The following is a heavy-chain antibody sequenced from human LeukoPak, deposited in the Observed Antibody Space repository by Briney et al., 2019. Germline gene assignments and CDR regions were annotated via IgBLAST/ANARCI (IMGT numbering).Heavy chain of an antibody. Sequence: GESLKISCKGSGYRFTNYWIGWVHQMPGKGLEWMGIINPGDSDTRYSPSLQGQVTISADKSISTAYLHWSSLKASDTAMYYCARRVLSRGYPDPNWFDPWGQGTLVTVSS. J-gene: IGHJ5*02. V-gene: IGHV5-51*07. D-gene: IGHD1-1*01. CDR2: INPGDSDT. CDR3: ARRVLSRGYPDPNWFDP. CDR1: GYRFTNYW.